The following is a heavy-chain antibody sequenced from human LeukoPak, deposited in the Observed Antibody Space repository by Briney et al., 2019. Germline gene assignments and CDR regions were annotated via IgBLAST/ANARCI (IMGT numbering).Heavy chain of an antibody. CDR3: ARGKGAAAGTSFHYYYYYYMDV. Sequence: ASVKLCCTASGSTFTGYYMHWVRQAPGQGLEWMGGIHPNSVGTNYAQKFQGRVTMTRDTSISTAYMELSRLRSDDTAVYYCARGKGAAAGTSFHYYYYYYMDVWGKGTTVTVSS. J-gene: IGHJ6*03. V-gene: IGHV1-2*02. CDR1: GSTFTGYY. D-gene: IGHD6-13*01. CDR2: IHPNSVGT.